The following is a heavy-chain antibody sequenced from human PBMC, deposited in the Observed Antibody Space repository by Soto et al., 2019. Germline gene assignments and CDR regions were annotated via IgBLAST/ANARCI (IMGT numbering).Heavy chain of an antibody. V-gene: IGHV1-18*04. J-gene: IGHJ5*02. CDR2: ISAYNGNT. CDR1: GYTFTSYG. Sequence: ASVKVSCKASGYTFTSYGISWVRQAPGQGLEWMGWISAYNGNTNYAQKLQGRVTMTTDTSTSTAYMELGSLRSDDTAVYYCARDQRVVVPAATYNWFDPWGQGTLVTVSS. D-gene: IGHD2-2*01. CDR3: ARDQRVVVPAATYNWFDP.